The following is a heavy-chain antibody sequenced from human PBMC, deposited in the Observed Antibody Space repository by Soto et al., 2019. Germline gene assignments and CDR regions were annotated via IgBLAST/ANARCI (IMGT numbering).Heavy chain of an antibody. Sequence: EVQLLESGGDLVQPGGSLRLSCVASGFSFSNYAMSWVRQAPGKGLEWVSVISGSDGSTYYADSVNGRFTISRDNSKNTLYLQMNSLRAEDTAVYYCARDRERDAWYEDYWGQGTLVTVSS. V-gene: IGHV3-23*01. CDR2: ISGSDGST. CDR1: GFSFSNYA. D-gene: IGHD6-13*01. CDR3: ARDRERDAWYEDY. J-gene: IGHJ4*02.